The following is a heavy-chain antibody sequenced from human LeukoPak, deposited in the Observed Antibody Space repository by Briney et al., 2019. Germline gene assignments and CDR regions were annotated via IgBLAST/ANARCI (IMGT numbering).Heavy chain of an antibody. CDR2: IYYSGST. D-gene: IGHD2-21*02. Sequence: SETLSLTCTVSGGSISSYYWSWIRQPPGKGLEWIGYIYYSGSTNYNPSLKSRVTISVDTSKNQFSLKLSSVTAADTAVYYCARFSLYCGGDCFDPDAFDIWGQGTMVTVSS. CDR1: GGSISSYY. CDR3: ARFSLYCGGDCFDPDAFDI. J-gene: IGHJ3*02. V-gene: IGHV4-59*08.